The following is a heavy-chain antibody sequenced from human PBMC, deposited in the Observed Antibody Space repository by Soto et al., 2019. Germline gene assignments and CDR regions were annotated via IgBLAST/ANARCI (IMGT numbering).Heavy chain of an antibody. J-gene: IGHJ4*02. CDR2: VNPSGGHT. CDR1: GDTFTDYY. V-gene: IGHV1-46*01. D-gene: IGHD2-21*02. Sequence: QVQLMQSGAEVKKPGASVKVSCKASGDTFTDYYIHWVRQAPGQGLEWMGTVNPSGGHTTYAQHFLGRVTMTRDTSTSPLYLEVTGLISDGTAIYYGARGGHVVVVTAALDYWGQGTLVTVSS. CDR3: ARGGHVVVVTAALDY.